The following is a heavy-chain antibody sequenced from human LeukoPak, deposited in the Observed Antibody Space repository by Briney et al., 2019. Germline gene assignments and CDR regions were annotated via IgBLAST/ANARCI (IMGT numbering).Heavy chain of an antibody. CDR2: IGGSGDKT. CDR3: VRRGDASSGWGDHDY. V-gene: IGHV3-23*01. CDR1: GFTFNRNA. J-gene: IGHJ4*02. Sequence: PXGSLRLSCAASGFTFNRNAISWVRQAPGKGLEWVSTIGGSGDKTFNADSVKGRFTISRDNSKNMLHLQMSSLTGEDTALYYCVRRGDASSGWGDHDYWGQGALVTVSS. D-gene: IGHD6-19*01.